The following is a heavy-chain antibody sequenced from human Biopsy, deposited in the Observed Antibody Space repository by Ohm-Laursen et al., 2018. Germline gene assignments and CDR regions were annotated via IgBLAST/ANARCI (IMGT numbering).Heavy chain of an antibody. CDR2: IRQEGSEK. D-gene: IGHD4-23*01. CDR1: GFSFSNHW. Sequence: SLRLSCAASGFSFSNHWMSWVRQAPGKGLVWVANIRQEGSEKKYVDSVQGRFTISRDNAENSLYPQMNSLRGEDTAVYYCARTDGGNFGFFDYWGQGALVTVSS. J-gene: IGHJ4*02. CDR3: ARTDGGNFGFFDY. V-gene: IGHV3-7*01.